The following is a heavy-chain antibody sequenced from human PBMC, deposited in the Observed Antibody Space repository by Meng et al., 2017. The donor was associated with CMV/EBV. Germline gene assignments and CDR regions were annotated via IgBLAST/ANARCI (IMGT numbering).Heavy chain of an antibody. V-gene: IGHV4-39*07. CDR3: ALRGTYDFWSGYLFDI. Sequence: GSLRLSCTVSGGSISSSSYYWGWIRQPPGKGLEWIGSIYYSGSTYYNPSLKSRVTISVDTSKNQFSLKLSSVTAADTAVYYCALRGTYDFWSGYLFDIWGQGTMVTVSS. J-gene: IGHJ3*02. CDR2: IYYSGST. CDR1: GGSISSSSYY. D-gene: IGHD3-3*01.